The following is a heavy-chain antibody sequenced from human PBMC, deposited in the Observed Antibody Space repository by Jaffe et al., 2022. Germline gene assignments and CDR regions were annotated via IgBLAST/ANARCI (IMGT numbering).Heavy chain of an antibody. CDR1: GYTFTSYY. J-gene: IGHJ6*03. V-gene: IGHV1-46*01. Sequence: QVQLVQSGAEVKKPGASVKVSCKASGYTFTSYYMHWVRQAPGQGLEWMGIINPSGGSTSYAQKFQGRVTMTRDTSTSTVYMELSSLRSEDTAVYYCARDLVVVTAGSYYYYMDVWGKGTTVTVSS. CDR2: INPSGGST. D-gene: IGHD2-21*02. CDR3: ARDLVVVTAGSYYYYMDV.